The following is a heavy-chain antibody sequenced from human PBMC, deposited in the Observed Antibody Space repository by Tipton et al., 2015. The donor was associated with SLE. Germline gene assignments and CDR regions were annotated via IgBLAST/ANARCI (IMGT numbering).Heavy chain of an antibody. CDR1: GFSFSNYA. D-gene: IGHD3-10*02. CDR3: ARGTTYGRGPGDY. Sequence: SLRLSCAASGFSFSNYAMHWVRQAPGKGLDWVAVISYDVRKKYYTDSVKGRFTISRDNSKNTLYLQMNSLTHEDTAVYYCARGTTYGRGPGDYWGQGALVTVSS. J-gene: IGHJ4*02. CDR2: ISYDVRKK. V-gene: IGHV3-30*04.